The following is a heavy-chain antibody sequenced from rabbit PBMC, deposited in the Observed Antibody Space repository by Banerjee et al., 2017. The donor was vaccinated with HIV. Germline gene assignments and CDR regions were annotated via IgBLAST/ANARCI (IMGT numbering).Heavy chain of an antibody. V-gene: IGHV1S40*01. J-gene: IGHJ4*01. D-gene: IGHD6-1*01. CDR2: IYAGSSGST. Sequence: QSLEESGGDLVKPGASLTLTCTASGFSFSSSYYMCWVRQAPGKGLEWIACIYAGSSGSTYYASWAKGRFTISKTSSTTVTLQMTSLTAADTATYFCARDSMTYGYAGYAYATNLWGPGTLVTVS. CDR1: GFSFSSSYY. CDR3: ARDSMTYGYAGYAYATNL.